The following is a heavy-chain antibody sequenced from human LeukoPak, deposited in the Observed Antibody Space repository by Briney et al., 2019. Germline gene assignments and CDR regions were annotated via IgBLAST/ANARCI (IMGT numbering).Heavy chain of an antibody. Sequence: GASVKVSCKASGYTFTSYGISWVRQAPGQGLEWMGWISVYNGNTNYAQKLKGRVTMTTDTSTSTAYMEMRSLRSDDTAVYYCARCPYSSGRKDYYYYMDVWGKGTTVTISS. CDR3: ARCPYSSGRKDYYYYMDV. V-gene: IGHV1-18*01. CDR1: GYTFTSYG. D-gene: IGHD6-19*01. J-gene: IGHJ6*03. CDR2: ISVYNGNT.